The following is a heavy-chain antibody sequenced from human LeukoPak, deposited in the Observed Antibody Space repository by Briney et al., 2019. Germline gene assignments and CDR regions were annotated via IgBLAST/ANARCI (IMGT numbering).Heavy chain of an antibody. D-gene: IGHD5-12*01. CDR3: ARATGSGYDLGIYYFDY. Sequence: PGGSLRLSSAASGFTFSIYGMHWVRQAPGGGLGWVAVISNAESTKYYADSVRGRFTISSDSYKHTVYLQMHSLRPEDTAVYYCARATGSGYDLGIYYFDYWGQGTLVTVSS. CDR2: ISNAESTK. CDR1: GFTFSIYG. J-gene: IGHJ4*02. V-gene: IGHV3-30*03.